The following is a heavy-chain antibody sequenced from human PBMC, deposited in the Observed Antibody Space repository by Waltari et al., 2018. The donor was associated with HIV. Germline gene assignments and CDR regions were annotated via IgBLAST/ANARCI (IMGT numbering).Heavy chain of an antibody. CDR2: VDPHMGNT. CDR1: GSTFTTYD. D-gene: IGHD3-10*01. V-gene: IGHV1-8*01. J-gene: IGHJ4*02. Sequence: QVQLVQSGAEVKKPGASVKVSCKASGSTFTTYDINWGRKATGQGIDWRGWVDPHMGNTGNEKRFKGRGAMTRDTAISTAYLRLDSLRSEDTAVYYGARSIRGGDVDYWGQGTLVTVSS. CDR3: ARSIRGGDVDY.